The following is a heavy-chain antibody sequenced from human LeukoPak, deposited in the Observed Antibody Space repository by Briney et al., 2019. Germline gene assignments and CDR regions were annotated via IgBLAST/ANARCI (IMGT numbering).Heavy chain of an antibody. D-gene: IGHD5-24*01. V-gene: IGHV1-2*02. CDR3: ATLGWLQPADFFDY. J-gene: IGHJ4*02. CDR2: INPNTGGT. CDR1: GYTFTGYY. Sequence: ASVKVSCKASGYTFTGYYMHWVRQAPGQGLEWMGWINPNTGGTNHVQKFQGRVTMTRDTSISTAYMELSRLRSDDTAVYYCATLGWLQPADFFDYWGQGTLVTVPS.